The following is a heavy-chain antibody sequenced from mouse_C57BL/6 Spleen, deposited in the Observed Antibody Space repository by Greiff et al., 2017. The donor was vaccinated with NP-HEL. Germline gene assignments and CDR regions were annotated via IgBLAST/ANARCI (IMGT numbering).Heavy chain of an antibody. CDR1: GYTFTRYG. Sequence: QVQLQQSGAELARPGASVKLSCKASGYTFTRYGISWVKQRTGQGLEWIGEIYPRSGNTYYNEKFKGKATLTADKSSSTPYMYLRSLTAEYSAVDFYSRGWWTSAGYYFDDWGKGTTLTVSS. D-gene: IGHD1-1*02. CDR2: IYPRSGNT. J-gene: IGHJ2*01. V-gene: IGHV1-81*01. CDR3: SRGWWTSAGYYFDD.